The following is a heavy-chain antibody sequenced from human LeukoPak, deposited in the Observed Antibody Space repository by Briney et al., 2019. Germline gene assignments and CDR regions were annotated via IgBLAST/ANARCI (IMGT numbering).Heavy chain of an antibody. V-gene: IGHV4-59*11. CDR2: VYYSGTT. CDR3: ARVVETIQWATWFDP. Sequence: SETLSLTCSVSGDSISSHYWGWIRQTPGEGLEWIGYVYYSGTTVYNPSLRSRVTVSVDTSKNEFSLKLSSMTTADTAVYYCARVVETIQWATWFDPWGQGTLVTVSS. D-gene: IGHD5-24*01. J-gene: IGHJ5*02. CDR1: GDSISSHY.